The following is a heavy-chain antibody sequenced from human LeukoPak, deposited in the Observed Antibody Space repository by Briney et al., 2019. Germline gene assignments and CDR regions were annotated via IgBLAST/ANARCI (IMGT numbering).Heavy chain of an antibody. V-gene: IGHV3-23*01. CDR3: AKDYDILTGYPNYFDY. J-gene: IGHJ4*02. Sequence: GGSLRLSCAASGFTFSSYAMSWVRQAPRKGLEWVSAISGSGGSTYYADSVKGRFTISRDNSKNTLYLQMNSLRAEDTAVYYCAKDYDILTGYPNYFDYWGQGTLVTVSS. CDR2: ISGSGGST. CDR1: GFTFSSYA. D-gene: IGHD3-9*01.